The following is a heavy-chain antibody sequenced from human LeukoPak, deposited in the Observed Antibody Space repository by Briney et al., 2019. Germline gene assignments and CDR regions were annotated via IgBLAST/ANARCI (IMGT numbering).Heavy chain of an antibody. CDR1: GGSISSYY. Sequence: SETLSLTCTVSGGSISSYYWSWIRQPPGKGLEWIGYIYYSGSTNYNPSLKSRVTISVDTSKNQFSLKLSSVTAADTAVYYCARHVAYYYGSGNPFDPWGQGTLVTVSS. J-gene: IGHJ5*02. V-gene: IGHV4-59*08. CDR2: IYYSGST. CDR3: ARHVAYYYGSGNPFDP. D-gene: IGHD3-10*01.